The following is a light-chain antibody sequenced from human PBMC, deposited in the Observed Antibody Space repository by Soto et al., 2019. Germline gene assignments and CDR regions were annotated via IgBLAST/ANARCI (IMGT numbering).Light chain of an antibody. CDR3: QKYDSAPRT. J-gene: IGKJ1*01. CDR2: SAS. Sequence: DIRMTQSQSSLSASVGYSFAVTCRSSQGINNYLAWYQQKPGKVPVLLIYSASTLKPGIPSRFSGSGTGTDFTLTISSLQPEDFATYYCQKYDSAPRTFGQGSMVDTK. V-gene: IGKV1-27*01. CDR1: QGINNY.